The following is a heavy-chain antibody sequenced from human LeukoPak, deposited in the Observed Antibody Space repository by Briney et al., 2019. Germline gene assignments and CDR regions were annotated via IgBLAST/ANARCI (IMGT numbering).Heavy chain of an antibody. J-gene: IGHJ6*02. D-gene: IGHD2-21*01. CDR3: ARGRSRRLWSGAPNYGMDV. CDR2: ISSSGSTI. V-gene: IGHV3-48*03. Sequence: GGSLRLSCAASGFTFSSYEMNWVRQAPGKGLEWVSYISSSGSTIYYADSVKGRFTISRDNAKNSLYLQMNSLRAEDTAVYYCARGRSRRLWSGAPNYGMDVWGQGTTVTVSS. CDR1: GFTFSSYE.